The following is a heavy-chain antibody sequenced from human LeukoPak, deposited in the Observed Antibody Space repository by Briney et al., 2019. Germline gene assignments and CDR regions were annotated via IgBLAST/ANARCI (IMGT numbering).Heavy chain of an antibody. CDR3: AKDRSCTNDICHGDFDY. CDR1: GFTFSSYA. D-gene: IGHD2-8*01. V-gene: IGHV3-23*01. J-gene: IGHJ4*02. Sequence: GGSLRLSCAASGFTFSSYAVSWVRQAPGKGLEWVSSISGSGGSTYSADSVKGRFTISRDNSKNTLYLQMNSLRAEDTALHYCAKDRSCTNDICHGDFDYWGQGTLVTVSS. CDR2: ISGSGGST.